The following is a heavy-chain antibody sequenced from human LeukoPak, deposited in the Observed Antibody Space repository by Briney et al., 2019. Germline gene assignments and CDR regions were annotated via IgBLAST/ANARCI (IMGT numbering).Heavy chain of an antibody. CDR1: GFTFSSYS. Sequence: GGSLRLSCAASGFTFSSYSMNWVRQAPGKGLEWVSSISSSSSYIYYADSVKGRFTISRDNAKNSLYLQMNSLKTEDTAVYYCASTTGNYYDSSGYYQYYYYGMDVWGQGTTVTVSS. J-gene: IGHJ6*02. CDR3: ASTTGNYYDSSGYYQYYYYGMDV. CDR2: ISSSSSYI. D-gene: IGHD3-22*01. V-gene: IGHV3-21*04.